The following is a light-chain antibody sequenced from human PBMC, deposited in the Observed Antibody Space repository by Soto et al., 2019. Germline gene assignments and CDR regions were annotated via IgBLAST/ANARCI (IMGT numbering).Light chain of an antibody. Sequence: EFVLTQYPGTLSLSPGGRATLSCRASQTVRNNYLAWYQQKPGQAPRLLIYDASSRATGIPDRFSGGGSGTDFTLTISRLEPEDFAVYYCQQYGTSPWTFGQGTKVDIK. V-gene: IGKV3-20*01. CDR2: DAS. J-gene: IGKJ1*01. CDR1: QTVRNNY. CDR3: QQYGTSPWT.